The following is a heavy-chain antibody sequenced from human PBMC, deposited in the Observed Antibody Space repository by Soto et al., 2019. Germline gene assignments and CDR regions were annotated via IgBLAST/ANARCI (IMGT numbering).Heavy chain of an antibody. Sequence: SETLSLTCTVSVGSISSYYWSWIRQPPGKGLEWIGYIYYSGSTNYNPSLKSRVTISVDTSKNQFSLKLSSVTAADTAVYYCASINLGELSLDYWGQGTLVTVSS. CDR3: ASINLGELSLDY. V-gene: IGHV4-59*01. CDR2: IYYSGST. J-gene: IGHJ4*02. CDR1: VGSISSYY. D-gene: IGHD3-16*02.